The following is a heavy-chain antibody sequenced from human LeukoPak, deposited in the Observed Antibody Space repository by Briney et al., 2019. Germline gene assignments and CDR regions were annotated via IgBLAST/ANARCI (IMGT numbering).Heavy chain of an antibody. D-gene: IGHD2-21*02. Sequence: PGGSLRLSCAASGFAFSSYTMGWVRQAPGKELEWVSAITGSGGSTYYADSVKGRFTISRDSSKNTLYLQMNSLRAEDTAVYYCAKKTSYCGGDCYPYYFDHWGQGTLVTVSS. CDR3: AKKTSYCGGDCYPYYFDH. J-gene: IGHJ4*02. CDR2: ITGSGGST. V-gene: IGHV3-23*01. CDR1: GFAFSSYT.